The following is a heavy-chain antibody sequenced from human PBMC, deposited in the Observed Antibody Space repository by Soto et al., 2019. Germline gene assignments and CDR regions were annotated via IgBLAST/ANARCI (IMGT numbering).Heavy chain of an antibody. D-gene: IGHD1-26*01. CDR2: ISGSGGST. CDR1: GFTFSSYA. Sequence: PGGSLRLSCAASGFTFSSYAMSWVRQAPGKGLEWVSAISGSGGSTYYADSVKGRFTISRDNSKNTLYLQMNSLRAEDTAVYYCAKDILNSGSYQTLFFDYWGQGPLVTVSS. V-gene: IGHV3-23*01. CDR3: AKDILNSGSYQTLFFDY. J-gene: IGHJ4*02.